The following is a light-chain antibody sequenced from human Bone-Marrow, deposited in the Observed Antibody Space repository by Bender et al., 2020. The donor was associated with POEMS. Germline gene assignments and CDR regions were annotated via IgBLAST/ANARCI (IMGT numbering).Light chain of an antibody. V-gene: IGLV2-11*01. Sequence: QSALTQPRSVSGSPGQSVTISCTGTSSDVGSYNYVSWYQHHPTKVPRLIIYDVTKRPSGVPDRFSGSKSGNTASLTISGLQAEDEADYYCCSYAVTTNVVFGGGTKLTVL. CDR2: DVT. CDR1: SSDVGSYNY. CDR3: CSYAVTTNVV. J-gene: IGLJ2*01.